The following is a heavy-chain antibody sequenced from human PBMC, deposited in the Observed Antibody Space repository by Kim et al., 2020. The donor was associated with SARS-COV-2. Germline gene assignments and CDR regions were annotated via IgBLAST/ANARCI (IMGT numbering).Heavy chain of an antibody. D-gene: IGHD5-12*01. V-gene: IGHV1-69*13. J-gene: IGHJ6*02. Sequence: SVKVSCKASGGTFSSYAISWVRQAPGQGLEWMGGIIPIFGTANYAQKFQGRVTITADESTSTAYMELSSLISEDTAVYYCARDESNIAPHLYKYSGYDWGGVLEGMDVWGQGTTVTVSS. CDR3: ARDESNIAPHLYKYSGYDWGGVLEGMDV. CDR2: IIPIFGTA. CDR1: GGTFSSYA.